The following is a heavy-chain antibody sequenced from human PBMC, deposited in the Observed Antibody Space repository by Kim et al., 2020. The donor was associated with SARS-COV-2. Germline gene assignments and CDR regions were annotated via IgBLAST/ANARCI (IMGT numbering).Heavy chain of an antibody. D-gene: IGHD6-19*01. CDR2: ISGGGART. V-gene: IGHV3-23*01. Sequence: GGSLRLSCAASGLAFGSYGMTWVGKVPGKGLEWVSGISGGGARTYYTDSVKGRFIVSRDNSKNTLHLQLKSLRADETAVYYCAKATGYDTGWFNDYWGQGTLFTVSS. CDR1: GLAFGSYG. J-gene: IGHJ4*02. CDR3: AKATGYDTGWFNDY.